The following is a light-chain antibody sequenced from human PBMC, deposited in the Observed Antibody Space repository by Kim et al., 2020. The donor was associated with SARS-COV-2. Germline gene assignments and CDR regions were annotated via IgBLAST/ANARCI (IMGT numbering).Light chain of an antibody. J-gene: IGLJ1*01. CDR2: YDS. CDR1: DIGGHS. CDR3: QVWDTDTDDYV. Sequence: PGQTARITCGGNDIGGHSVHWYQQKPGQAPVLVIYYDSDRPSGIPERFSGSKAAATATLTISRVEAGDEADYYCQVWDTDTDDYVFGTGTKVTVL. V-gene: IGLV3-21*01.